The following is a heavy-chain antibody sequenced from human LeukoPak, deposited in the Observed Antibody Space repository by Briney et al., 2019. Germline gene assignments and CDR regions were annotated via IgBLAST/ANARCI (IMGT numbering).Heavy chain of an antibody. CDR1: GGSFNGYY. V-gene: IGHV4-34*01. CDR3: ARGPGSGSYFAWFDP. J-gene: IGHJ5*02. CDR2: INHSGST. Sequence: ASETLSLTCAVYGGSFNGYYWSWIRQPPGKGLEWIGEINHSGSTNYNPSLKSRVTMSVATSKNQVSLKLTSVTAADTAVYYCARGPGSGSYFAWFDPWGQGTQVTVSS. D-gene: IGHD3-10*01.